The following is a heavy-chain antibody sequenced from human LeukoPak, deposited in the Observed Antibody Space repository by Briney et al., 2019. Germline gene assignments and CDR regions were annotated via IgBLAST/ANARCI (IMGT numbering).Heavy chain of an antibody. Sequence: GGSLRLSCAACVFTFSSYWMHWVRQPPGKGLVWVSRINGDGSSTSYADSVKGRFTISRDNAKNTLYLQMNSLRAEDTAVYYCARDQAGGGYTFDYWGQGTLVTVSS. CDR2: INGDGSST. D-gene: IGHD1-26*01. V-gene: IGHV3-74*01. CDR3: ARDQAGGGYTFDY. CDR1: VFTFSSYW. J-gene: IGHJ4*02.